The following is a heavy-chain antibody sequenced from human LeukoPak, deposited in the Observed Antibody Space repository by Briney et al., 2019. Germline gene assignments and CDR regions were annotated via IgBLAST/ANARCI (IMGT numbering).Heavy chain of an antibody. CDR3: ARGFPFDY. D-gene: IGHD2/OR15-2a*01. CDR2: INHSGST. Sequence: SETLSLTCAVHGGSFSGYYWSWIRQPPGKGLEWIGEINHSGSTNYNPSLKSRVTISVDTSKNQFSLKLSSVTAADTAVYYCARGFPFDYWGQGTLVTVSS. CDR1: GGSFSGYY. J-gene: IGHJ4*02. V-gene: IGHV4-34*01.